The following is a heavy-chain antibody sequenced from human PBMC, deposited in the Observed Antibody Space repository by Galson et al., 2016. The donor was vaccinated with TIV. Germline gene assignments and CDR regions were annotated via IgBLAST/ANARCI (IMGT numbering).Heavy chain of an antibody. CDR3: LTDSEPTVTVRRLYYGMDV. D-gene: IGHD4-17*01. CDR1: GDTLTDLY. CDR2: FDPEDEKI. V-gene: IGHV1-24*01. Sequence: SVKVSCKVSGDTLTDLYIHWVRQSPGKGLEWMGGFDPEDEKIVYSQKFQGRFTMTEDTSTDTAYMELTSLRSEDTAVYYCLTDSEPTVTVRRLYYGMDVWGQGTAVTVSS. J-gene: IGHJ6*02.